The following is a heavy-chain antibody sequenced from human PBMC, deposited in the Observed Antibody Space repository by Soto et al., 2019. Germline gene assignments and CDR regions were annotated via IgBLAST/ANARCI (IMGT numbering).Heavy chain of an antibody. V-gene: IGHV4-39*07. D-gene: IGHD3-22*01. CDR3: ARDGYYDSSGNYGMDV. Sequence: SETLSLTCTVSGGSISSSSHYWGWIRQPPGKGLEWIGEINHSGSTNYNPSLKSRVTISVDTSKNQFSLKLSSVTAADTAVYYCARDGYYDSSGNYGMDVWGQGTTVTVSS. CDR1: GGSISSSSHY. J-gene: IGHJ6*02. CDR2: INHSGST.